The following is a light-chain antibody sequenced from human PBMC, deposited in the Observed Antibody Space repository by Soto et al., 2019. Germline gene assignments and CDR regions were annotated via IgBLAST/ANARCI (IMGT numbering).Light chain of an antibody. CDR1: QDIGDS. CDR3: QQYDNLPLT. Sequence: GDRVPITCQASQDIGDSLNWYQQKPGKAPTLLIYDASNLESGVPSRFSGSQSETDFTFTIDDLQPEDFATYYCQQYDNLPLTFGGGTKVEIE. CDR2: DAS. V-gene: IGKV1-33*01. J-gene: IGKJ4*01.